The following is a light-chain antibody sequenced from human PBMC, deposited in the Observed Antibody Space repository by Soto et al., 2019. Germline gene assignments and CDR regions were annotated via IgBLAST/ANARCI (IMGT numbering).Light chain of an antibody. V-gene: IGKV1-9*01. CDR2: AAS. Sequence: DIQLTQSPSFLSASVGDRVTITCRASQDISSSFAWYQQKPGKAPTILMYAASSLESWVPSRFSGSGSGTEFTLTISSLQPDDFATYYCQQVNSFPPFTFGGGTTVEIK. J-gene: IGKJ4*01. CDR1: QDISSS. CDR3: QQVNSFPPFT.